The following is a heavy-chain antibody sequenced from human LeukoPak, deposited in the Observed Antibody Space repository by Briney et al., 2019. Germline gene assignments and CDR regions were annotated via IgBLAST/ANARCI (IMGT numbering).Heavy chain of an antibody. V-gene: IGHV4-34*01. CDR1: GVPFSNYY. D-gene: IGHD6-19*01. Sequence: PSETLSLTWAVSGVPFSNYYWSWVRQSPTKGLEWIGEINHSGYTNYNPSLKSRVTISIDTSKNQFSLMLTSVTAADTAVYYCTRAVAGHPDWGQGTLVTVSS. CDR3: TRAVAGHPD. J-gene: IGHJ4*02. CDR2: INHSGYT.